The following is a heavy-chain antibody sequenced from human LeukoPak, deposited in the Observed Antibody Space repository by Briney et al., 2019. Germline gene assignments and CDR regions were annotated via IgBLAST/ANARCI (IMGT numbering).Heavy chain of an antibody. V-gene: IGHV3-23*01. CDR1: GFPFSSYA. J-gene: IGHJ4*02. CDR3: AKGAGGSYGLYYFDY. Sequence: GGSLRLSCAASGFPFSSYAMSWFRQTPGKGLEWVSSIIASGGTTYYADSVKGRFTISRDNSKNTVYLQMNTPRAEDTAVYYCAKGAGGSYGLYYFDYWGQGALVTVSS. D-gene: IGHD3-10*01. CDR2: IIASGGTT.